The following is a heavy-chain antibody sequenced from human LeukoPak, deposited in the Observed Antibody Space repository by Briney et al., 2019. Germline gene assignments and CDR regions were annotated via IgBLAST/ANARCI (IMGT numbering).Heavy chain of an antibody. CDR2: INSNSGAT. CDR3: ASNIEMATRGYYYYYMDV. V-gene: IGHV1-2*02. J-gene: IGHJ6*03. D-gene: IGHD5-24*01. CDR1: GYTFTDYY. Sequence: GASVKVSCKASGYTFTDYYMHWVRQAPGQGPEWMGWINSNSGATNYAQKFQGRVTMTRDTSISTVYMELSSLRSEDTAVYYCASNIEMATRGYYYYYMDVWGKGTTVTVSS.